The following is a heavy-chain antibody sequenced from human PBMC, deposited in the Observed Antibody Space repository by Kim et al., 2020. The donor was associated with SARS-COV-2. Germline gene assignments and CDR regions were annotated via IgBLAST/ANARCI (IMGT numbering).Heavy chain of an antibody. CDR2: IYYSGST. V-gene: IGHV4-39*01. J-gene: IGHJ5*02. CDR1: GGSISSSSYY. Sequence: SETLSLTCTVSGGSISSSSYYWGWIRQPPGKGLEWIGSIYYSGSTYYNPSLKSRVTISVDTSKNQFSLKLSSVTAADTAVYYCARPWGFASQAGGGWFDPWGQGTLVTVSS. D-gene: IGHD3-16*01. CDR3: ARPWGFASQAGGGWFDP.